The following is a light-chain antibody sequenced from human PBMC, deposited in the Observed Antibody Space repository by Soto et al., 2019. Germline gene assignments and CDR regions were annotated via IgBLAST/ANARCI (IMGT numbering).Light chain of an antibody. CDR3: QQANSFPRT. Sequence: DIQMTQSPSSVSASVGDRVTITCRASQAISTWLAWYQQKPGKAPKLLIYAASNLQTGVPSRFSGSGSGTDFTLTISSLQPEDFATYYCQQANSFPRTYGQATKLETK. V-gene: IGKV1D-12*01. J-gene: IGKJ1*01. CDR1: QAISTW. CDR2: AAS.